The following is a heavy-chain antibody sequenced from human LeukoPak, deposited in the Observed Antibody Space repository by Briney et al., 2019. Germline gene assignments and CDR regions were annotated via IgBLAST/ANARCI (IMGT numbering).Heavy chain of an antibody. V-gene: IGHV3-23*01. CDR2: IGGSGVTT. CDR3: AKCPSSLSCYGVRLDV. CDR1: GFTFSNNA. J-gene: IGHJ6*02. D-gene: IGHD2-2*01. Sequence: GESLRLSCVASGFTFSNNALTWVRQAPGKGLEWVSNIGGSGVTTNYANSVKGRFTISRDNSKNTLYLEMNGLGVDDTAIYYCAKCPSSLSCYGVRLDVWGQGTTVTVSS.